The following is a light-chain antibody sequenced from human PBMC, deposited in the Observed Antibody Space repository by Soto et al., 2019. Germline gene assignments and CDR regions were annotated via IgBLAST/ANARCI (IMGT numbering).Light chain of an antibody. J-gene: IGLJ2*01. CDR3: CSYGGGYTPLL. V-gene: IGLV2-11*01. Sequence: QSVLTQPRSLSGSPGQSVTLSCTGTSSDVGGYTYVSWYQQHPGQAPKLMIYDVNKRPSGVPDRFSGSKSGNTASLSISGLQAEDEADYYCCSYGGGYTPLLFGGGTKLTVL. CDR1: SSDVGGYTY. CDR2: DVN.